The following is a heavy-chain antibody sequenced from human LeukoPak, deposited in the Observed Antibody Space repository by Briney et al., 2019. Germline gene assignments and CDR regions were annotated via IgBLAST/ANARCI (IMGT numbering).Heavy chain of an antibody. D-gene: IGHD2-2*01. CDR3: ARDRCSSTSCYGMDV. CDR1: GGSISSGGYY. J-gene: IGHJ6*02. Sequence: PSQTLSLTCTVSGGSISSGGYYWSWIRQHPGKGLEWIGYIYYSGSTYYNPSLKSRVTISVDTYKNQFSLKLSSVTAADTTVYYCARDRCSSTSCYGMDVWGQGTTVTVSS. V-gene: IGHV4-31*03. CDR2: IYYSGST.